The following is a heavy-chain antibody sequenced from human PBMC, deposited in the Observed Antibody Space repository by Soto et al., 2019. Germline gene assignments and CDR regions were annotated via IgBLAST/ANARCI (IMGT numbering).Heavy chain of an antibody. CDR1: GYSFINND. CDR2: MNPGSGDT. Sequence: ASVKVSCKASGYSFINNDVSWVRQATGQGLEWMGWMNPGSGDTGYAQKFQGRVTMTRDISIATAYMELSSLRSDDTAIYYCARMATFGSLNWFDPWGQGTLVTSPQ. J-gene: IGHJ5*02. D-gene: IGHD3-16*01. V-gene: IGHV1-8*01. CDR3: ARMATFGSLNWFDP.